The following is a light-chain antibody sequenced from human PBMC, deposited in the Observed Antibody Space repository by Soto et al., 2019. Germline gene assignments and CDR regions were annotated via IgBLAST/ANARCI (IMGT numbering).Light chain of an antibody. Sequence: EIVLTQSPATLSLSPGERATLSCRASQSVSNYLAWYQQKPGQAPRLLIHAASIRAPGIPARFSGSGSGTDFTLTISSLEPEDLAVYYCQQRSNWPRTFGQGTKLDIK. CDR2: AAS. V-gene: IGKV3-11*01. CDR1: QSVSNY. J-gene: IGKJ2*01. CDR3: QQRSNWPRT.